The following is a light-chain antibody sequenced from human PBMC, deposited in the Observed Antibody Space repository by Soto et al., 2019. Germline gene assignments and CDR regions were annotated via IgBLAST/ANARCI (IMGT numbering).Light chain of an antibody. Sequence: QSVLTXPPSVSGAPGQRVTISCTGSSSNIGLGYDVHWYQQLPGTAPKLLIYDNNNRPSGVPDRFSGSKSATSASLAITGLQAEDEADYYCQSYDSSLSGFYVSGTGTKVTVL. CDR1: SSNIGLGYD. J-gene: IGLJ1*01. CDR2: DNN. V-gene: IGLV1-40*01. CDR3: QSYDSSLSGFYV.